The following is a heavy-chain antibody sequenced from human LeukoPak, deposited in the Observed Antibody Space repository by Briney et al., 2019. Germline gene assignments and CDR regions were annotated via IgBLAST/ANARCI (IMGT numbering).Heavy chain of an antibody. D-gene: IGHD3-10*01. CDR3: AKSLWVRGVFFDY. CDR1: GFTFSSYA. Sequence: GGSLRLSCAASGFTFSSYAMSWVRQAPGKGLEWVSAISGSGGSTYYADCVKGRFTISRDNSKNTLYLQMNSLRAEDTAVYYCAKSLWVRGVFFDYWGQGTLVTVSS. CDR2: ISGSGGST. J-gene: IGHJ4*02. V-gene: IGHV3-23*01.